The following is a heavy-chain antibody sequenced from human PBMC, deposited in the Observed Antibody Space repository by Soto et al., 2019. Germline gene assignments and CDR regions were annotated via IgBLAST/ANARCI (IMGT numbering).Heavy chain of an antibody. CDR2: IIPIFGTA. D-gene: IGHD5-12*01. CDR3: AREWGDGYNYLADY. Sequence: QVQLVQSGAEVKKPGSSVKVSCKASVGTFSSYAISWVRQAPGHGLEWMGGIIPIFGTANYAQKFQGRVTITADKSTSTAYMELSSLRSEDTAVYYWAREWGDGYNYLADYWGQGTVVTVSS. J-gene: IGHJ4*02. CDR1: VGTFSSYA. V-gene: IGHV1-69*06.